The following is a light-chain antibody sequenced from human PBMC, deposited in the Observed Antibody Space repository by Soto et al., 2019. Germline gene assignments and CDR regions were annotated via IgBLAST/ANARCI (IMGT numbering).Light chain of an antibody. CDR1: QSVSSSY. CDR3: QQYGSSSSIT. CDR2: GAS. Sequence: EIVLTQSPGTLSLSPGEGATLSCRASQSVSSSYLAWYQQKPGQAPRLLIYGASSRATGIPDRFSGSGSGTDFTLTISRLEPEDFAVYYCQQYGSSSSITFGQGTRLEIK. V-gene: IGKV3-20*01. J-gene: IGKJ5*01.